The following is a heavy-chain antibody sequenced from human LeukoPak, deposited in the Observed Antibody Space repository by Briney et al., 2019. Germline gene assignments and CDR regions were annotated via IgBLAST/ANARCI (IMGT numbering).Heavy chain of an antibody. CDR3: AIGGVIWRMDV. Sequence: GGSLRLSCAVSGFTVTSNYMSWVRQAPGRGLEWVSVVYPGGFTYHADSVKGRFTISRDTSKNTVYLQMNSLRAEDTAVYYCAIGGVIWRMDVWGQGTTVTVSS. CDR1: GFTVTSNY. CDR2: VYPGGFT. V-gene: IGHV3-66*01. J-gene: IGHJ6*02. D-gene: IGHD2/OR15-2a*01.